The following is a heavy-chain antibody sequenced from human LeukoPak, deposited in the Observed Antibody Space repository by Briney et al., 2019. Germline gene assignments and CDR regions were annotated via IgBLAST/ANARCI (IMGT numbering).Heavy chain of an antibody. J-gene: IGHJ3*01. CDR3: TRETAFDF. CDR1: GFIXNDXS. V-gene: IGHV3-48*04. Sequence: GSLRLSCVGSGFIXNDXSMNWVRQAPGXGPEWVSYISSRSSTIYYADSVKGRFTISRDNAKNSLYLQMNSLRAEDSAVYYCTRETAFDFWGQGTVVTVSS. CDR2: ISSRSSTI.